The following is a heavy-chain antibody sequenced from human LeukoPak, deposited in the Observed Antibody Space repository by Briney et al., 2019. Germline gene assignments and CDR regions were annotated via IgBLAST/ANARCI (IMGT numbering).Heavy chain of an antibody. CDR3: ARGDGNQYYYDSSGYPRYYYYYYMDV. CDR2: ISGSGGTT. J-gene: IGHJ6*03. Sequence: QTGGSLRLSCAASGFTFSSYAMSWVRQAPGKGLEWVSAISGSGGTTYYADSVKGRFTISRDNAKNTLYLQMNSLRAEDTAVYYCARGDGNQYYYDSSGYPRYYYYYYMDVWGKGTTVTVSS. CDR1: GFTFSSYA. D-gene: IGHD3-22*01. V-gene: IGHV3-23*01.